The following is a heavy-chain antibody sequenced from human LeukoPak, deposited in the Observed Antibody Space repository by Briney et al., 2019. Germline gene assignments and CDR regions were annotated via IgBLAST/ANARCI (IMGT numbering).Heavy chain of an antibody. D-gene: IGHD5-12*01. J-gene: IGHJ4*02. V-gene: IGHV1-69*01. Sequence: SSVKVPCKASGGTFSSYAISWVRQAPGQGLEWMGGIIPIFGTANYAQKFQGRVTITADESTSTAYMELSSLRSEDTAVYYCARDASGSHHGKYYFDYWGQGTLVTVSS. CDR2: IIPIFGTA. CDR3: ARDASGSHHGKYYFDY. CDR1: GGTFSSYA.